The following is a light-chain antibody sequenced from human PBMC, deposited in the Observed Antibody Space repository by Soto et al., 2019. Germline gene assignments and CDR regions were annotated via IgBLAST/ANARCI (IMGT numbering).Light chain of an antibody. J-gene: IGLJ2*01. V-gene: IGLV1-40*01. Sequence: QSVLTQPPSVSGAPGQRVTISCFGSTSNIGANDLHWYQQLPGTAPKLLIYGDINRPSGVPDRFSGSKSGTSASLAISGLQADDEADYYCQSFDNSLNGVVFGGGTQLTVL. CDR3: QSFDNSLNGVV. CDR1: TSNIGAND. CDR2: GDI.